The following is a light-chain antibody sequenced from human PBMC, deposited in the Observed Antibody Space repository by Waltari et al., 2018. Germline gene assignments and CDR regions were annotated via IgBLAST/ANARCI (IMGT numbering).Light chain of an antibody. CDR3: LIWHSSAYV. CDR2: YKSDSDK. Sequence: QAVLTQPSSLSASPGASASPTCTLRSDINVANYRIYWYQQKPGSPPQYLLNYKSDSDKHESRWGSGLPSRFSGSKDASANAGILLISGLQSEDEADYYCLIWHSSAYVFGTGTKVTVL. CDR1: SDINVANYR. V-gene: IGLV5-45*03. J-gene: IGLJ1*01.